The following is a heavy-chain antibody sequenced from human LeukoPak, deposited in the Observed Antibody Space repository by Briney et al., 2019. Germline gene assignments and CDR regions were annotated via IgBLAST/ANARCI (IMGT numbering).Heavy chain of an antibody. CDR3: AGHHPRNTVDF. CDR1: GGSISSSSYY. D-gene: IGHD2/OR15-2a*01. CDR2: VYYSGST. V-gene: IGHV4-39*01. J-gene: IGHJ4*02. Sequence: SETLSLTCTVSGGSISSSSYYWGWIRQPPGKGLEWIGSVYYSGSTYYNPSLKSRVTISVDTSKNQFSLKLSSVTAADTAVYYCAGHHPRNTVDFWGQGTLVTVSS.